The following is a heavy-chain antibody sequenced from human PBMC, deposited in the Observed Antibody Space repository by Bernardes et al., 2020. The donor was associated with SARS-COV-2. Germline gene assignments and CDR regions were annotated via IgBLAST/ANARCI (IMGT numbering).Heavy chain of an antibody. CDR3: AGDGGIGSGDYSGFDY. Sequence: WGSLRLSCAASGFTFSIYGMHWVRQAPGKGPQWVAVIWYYGSNRYYADSVKGRFTISRDNSKNTVYLQMNSLRADDTAVYYCAGDGGIGSGDYSGFDYLGQGTQDTVSS. CDR2: IWYYGSNR. CDR1: GFTFSIYG. D-gene: IGHD3-3*01. J-gene: IGHJ4*02. V-gene: IGHV3-33*01.